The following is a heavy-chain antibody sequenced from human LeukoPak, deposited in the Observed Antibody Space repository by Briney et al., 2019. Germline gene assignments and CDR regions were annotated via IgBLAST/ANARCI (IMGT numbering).Heavy chain of an antibody. CDR3: AREGYYYDSSGYDY. Sequence: SETLSLTCTVSGNSINTNIYYWGWIRQPPGKGLEWIGHVYYSGSTYSSPSLKGRVTILLDTSNNHFSLRLSSVTAADTAVYYCAREGYYYDSSGYDYWGQGTLVTVSS. CDR1: GNSINTNIYY. CDR2: VYYSGST. J-gene: IGHJ4*02. D-gene: IGHD3-22*01. V-gene: IGHV4-39*07.